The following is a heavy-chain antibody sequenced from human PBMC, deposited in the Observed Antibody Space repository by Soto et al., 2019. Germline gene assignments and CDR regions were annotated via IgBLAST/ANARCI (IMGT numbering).Heavy chain of an antibody. Sequence: QVQLQESGPGLVKPSETLSLTCTVSGGSISSGDYYWSWIRQPPGKGLEWIGYIYYSGSTYYNPSLKSRVTISVDTSKNQFSLKLSSVTAADTAVYYCARERRTMVRGVPRGMDVWGQGTTVTVSS. CDR3: ARERRTMVRGVPRGMDV. CDR2: IYYSGST. J-gene: IGHJ6*02. CDR1: GGSISSGDYY. V-gene: IGHV4-30-4*01. D-gene: IGHD3-10*01.